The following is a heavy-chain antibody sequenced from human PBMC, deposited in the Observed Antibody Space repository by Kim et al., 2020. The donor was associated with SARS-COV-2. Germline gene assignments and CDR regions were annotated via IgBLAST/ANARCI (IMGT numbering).Heavy chain of an antibody. CDR1: GFTFSSYA. Sequence: GGSLRLSCAASGFTFSSYAMHWVRQAPGKGLEWVAVISYDGSNKYYADSVKGRFTISRDNSKNTLYLQMNSLRAEDTAVYYCARNLWDVLLWFGELGFDYWGQGTLVTVSS. J-gene: IGHJ4*02. CDR2: ISYDGSNK. D-gene: IGHD3-10*01. V-gene: IGHV3-30*04. CDR3: ARNLWDVLLWFGELGFDY.